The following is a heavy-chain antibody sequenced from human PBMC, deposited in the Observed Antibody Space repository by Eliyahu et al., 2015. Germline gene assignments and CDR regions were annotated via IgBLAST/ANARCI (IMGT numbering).Heavy chain of an antibody. D-gene: IGHD3-22*01. CDR3: AVLRPPSGYYGDWPYYFDY. Sequence: ESGGGLVQPGGSLRLSCAASGFTFSSYWMSWVRQAPGKGLEWVANXKQDGSEKYXVDSVKGRFTISRNNAKNSLYLQMNSLRAEDTAVYYCAVLRPPSGYYGDWPYYFDYWGQGTLVTVSS. CDR1: GFTFSSYW. V-gene: IGHV3-7*01. CDR2: XKQDGSEK. J-gene: IGHJ4*02.